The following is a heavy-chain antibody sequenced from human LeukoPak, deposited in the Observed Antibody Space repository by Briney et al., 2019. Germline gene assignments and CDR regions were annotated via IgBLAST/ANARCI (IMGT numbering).Heavy chain of an antibody. CDR2: INHSGST. V-gene: IGHV4-34*01. D-gene: IGHD6-19*01. J-gene: IGHJ4*02. CDR3: ARESSSGWYRHRYYFDY. Sequence: SETLSLTCAVYGGSFSGYYWSWIRQPPGKGLEWIGEINHSGSTNYNPSLKSRVTISVDTSKNQFSLKLSSVTAADTAVYYCARESSSGWYRHRYYFDYWGQGTLVTVSS. CDR1: GGSFSGYY.